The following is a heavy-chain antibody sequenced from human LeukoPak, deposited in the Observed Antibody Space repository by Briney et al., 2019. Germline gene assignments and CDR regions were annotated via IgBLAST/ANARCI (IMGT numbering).Heavy chain of an antibody. CDR1: GYTFTGYY. Sequence: ASVKVSFKASGYTFTGYYMHWVRQPPGQGREWMGGINPNSGVTNYAQKFQGRVTMTRDTSISTAYMELSRLRSDDTAVFYCERGTGYSSGWLFDYWGQGTLVTVSS. V-gene: IGHV1-2*02. D-gene: IGHD6-19*01. CDR3: ERGTGYSSGWLFDY. J-gene: IGHJ4*02. CDR2: INPNSGVT.